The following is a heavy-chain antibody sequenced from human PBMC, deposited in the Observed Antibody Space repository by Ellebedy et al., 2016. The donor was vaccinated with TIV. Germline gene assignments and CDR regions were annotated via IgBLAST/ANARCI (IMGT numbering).Heavy chain of an antibody. Sequence: GESLKISCAASGFTFDDYAVHWVRQAPGMGLEWVAFIRSDETTKYYADSVKGRFTISRDSSKNILDLQMTSLRPEDTALYYCVKGAYPVPTVMAVWGQGTTVIVSS. CDR2: IRSDETTK. D-gene: IGHD3-16*01. CDR3: VKGAYPVPTVMAV. V-gene: IGHV3-30*02. CDR1: GFTFDDYA. J-gene: IGHJ6*02.